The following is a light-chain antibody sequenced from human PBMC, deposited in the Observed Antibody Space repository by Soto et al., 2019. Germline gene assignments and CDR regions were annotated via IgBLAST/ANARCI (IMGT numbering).Light chain of an antibody. CDR3: QQYANSPIT. CDR2: GVS. Sequence: VLTQSPGTLSLSPGESATLSCRASQTVSSNFLAWYQQKPGQAPRLLIYGVSSRASGIPDRFFGSGSGTDFTLTINRLEPEDFAVYYCQQYANSPITFGQGTRLEMK. J-gene: IGKJ5*01. CDR1: QTVSSNF. V-gene: IGKV3-20*01.